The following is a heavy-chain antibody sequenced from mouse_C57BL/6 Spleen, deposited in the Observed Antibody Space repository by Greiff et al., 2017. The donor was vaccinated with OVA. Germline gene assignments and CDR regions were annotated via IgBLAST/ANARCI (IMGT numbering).Heavy chain of an antibody. D-gene: IGHD2-5*01. CDR1: GYTFTRYW. CDR3: ARCYSNYFWYFDV. CDR2: IDPNSGGT. J-gene: IGHJ1*03. Sequence: QQSCQASGYTFTRYWMHWVKQRPGRGLEWIGRIDPNSGGTKYNEKFKSKATLTVDKPSSTAYMQLSSLTSEDSAVYYCARCYSNYFWYFDVWGTGTTVTVSS. V-gene: IGHV1-72*01.